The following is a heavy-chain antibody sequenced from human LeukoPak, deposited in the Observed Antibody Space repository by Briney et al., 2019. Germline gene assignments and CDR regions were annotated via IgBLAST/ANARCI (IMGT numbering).Heavy chain of an antibody. V-gene: IGHV3-21*01. CDR3: ARDRSSDWHFDF. CDR2: ISGSTGYI. J-gene: IGHJ4*02. CDR1: GFTFSHYN. D-gene: IGHD6-19*01. Sequence: GGSLRLSCATSGFTFSHYNMNWVRQAPGKGLEWVSSISGSTGYIYYADSAKGRFTISRDNAKNSLFLQMNSLRAEDTAVYYCARDRSSDWHFDFWGPGTPVTVSS.